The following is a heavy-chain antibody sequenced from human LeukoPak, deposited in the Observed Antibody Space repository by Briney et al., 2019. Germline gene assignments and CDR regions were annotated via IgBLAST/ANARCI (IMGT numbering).Heavy chain of an antibody. V-gene: IGHV4-4*07. Sequence: PSETLSFTRSVSGGSISSYHWSWIRQPAGKGLEWIGRIYTSGSTNYNASLKSRVTMSVDTSKNQCSLKLSSVTAADTAVYYCAREPSGSYSDAFDIWGQGTMFTVSS. J-gene: IGHJ3*02. D-gene: IGHD1-26*01. CDR3: AREPSGSYSDAFDI. CDR2: IYTSGST. CDR1: GGSISSYH.